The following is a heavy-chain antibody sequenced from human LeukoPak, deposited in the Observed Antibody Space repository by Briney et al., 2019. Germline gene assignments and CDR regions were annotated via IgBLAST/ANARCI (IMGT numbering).Heavy chain of an antibody. V-gene: IGHV3-23*01. D-gene: IGHD5-18*01. J-gene: IGHJ4*02. Sequence: GGSLRLSCAASGFTFSSYAMSWVRQAPGKGLEWVSAITGSGGSTYYADSVKGRFTISRDNAKNSLYLQMNSLRAEDTALYYCAKDIALGGYSYGNDYWGQGTLVTVSS. CDR3: AKDIALGGYSYGNDY. CDR2: ITGSGGST. CDR1: GFTFSSYA.